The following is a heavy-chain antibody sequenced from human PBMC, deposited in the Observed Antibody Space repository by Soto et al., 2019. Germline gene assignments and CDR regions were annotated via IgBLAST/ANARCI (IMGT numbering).Heavy chain of an antibody. D-gene: IGHD6-6*01. CDR3: ARGLATLPVFAFDL. J-gene: IGHJ3*01. Sequence: QITLKGSGPTLVKPTQTLTLTCSLSGISLSTSGVGLGWVRQPPGKALEWLALIYWNDAKHYSPSLKSRLTITKDTSKNQAVLTVTNMDPVDTATYYCARGLATLPVFAFDLWDQGTMVTVSS. CDR2: IYWNDAK. V-gene: IGHV2-5*01. CDR1: GISLSTSGVG.